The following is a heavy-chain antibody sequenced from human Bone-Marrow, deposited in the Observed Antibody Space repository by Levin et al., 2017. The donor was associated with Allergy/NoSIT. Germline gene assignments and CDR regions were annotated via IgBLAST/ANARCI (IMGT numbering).Heavy chain of an antibody. CDR2: IKEDGSET. D-gene: IGHD1-26*01. V-gene: IGHV3-7*01. Sequence: GESLKISCAASGFTFRTHWMSWVRQAPGKALEWVANIKEDGSETYYIDSVKGRFIISRDNAKNSLYLQMNSLRAEDTAVYFCARDELFSYASWGQGTLVIVSS. CDR1: GFTFRTHW. J-gene: IGHJ5*02. CDR3: ARDELFSYAS.